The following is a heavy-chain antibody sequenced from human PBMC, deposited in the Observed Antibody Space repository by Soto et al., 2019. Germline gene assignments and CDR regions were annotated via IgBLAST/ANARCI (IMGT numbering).Heavy chain of an antibody. Sequence: EVQLVESGGGLVQPGGSLRLSCAASGFTFSDYWLSWVRQSPVKGLEWVANMSPDGRKRSYLDSLKGRFTISRDNAKNSLYLQMNRLSAEDTAVYFCSRDPLAFHIGGHWGQGTLVTVSS. CDR2: MSPDGRKR. CDR3: SRDPLAFHIGGH. CDR1: GFTFSDYW. J-gene: IGHJ4*02. D-gene: IGHD3-3*02. V-gene: IGHV3-7*01.